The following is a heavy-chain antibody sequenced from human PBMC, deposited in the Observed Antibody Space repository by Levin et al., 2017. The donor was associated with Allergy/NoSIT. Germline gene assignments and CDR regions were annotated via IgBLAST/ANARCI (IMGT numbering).Heavy chain of an antibody. D-gene: IGHD2-15*01. CDR1: GYIFSTYG. J-gene: IGHJ3*02. CDR3: ARGGGTSSVPDALDI. V-gene: IGHV1-18*01. Sequence: PGASVKVSCRASGYIFSTYGISWVRQVPGQGLEWMGWIRTHNGYTYLAEKFQGKVTMTTDTSTRSVYMDMTRLRSDDTAVYYCARGGGTSSVPDALDIWGQGTMVTVSS. CDR2: IRTHNGYT.